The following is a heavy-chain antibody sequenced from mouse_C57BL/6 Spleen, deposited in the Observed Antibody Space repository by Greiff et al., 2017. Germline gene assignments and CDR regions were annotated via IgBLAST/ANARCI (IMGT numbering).Heavy chain of an antibody. CDR2: IDPSDSYT. CDR1: GYTFTSYW. D-gene: IGHD1-1*01. Sequence: VQLQQPGAELVMPGASVKLSCKASGYTFTSYWMHWVKQRPGQGLEWIGEIDPSDSYTNYNQKFKGKSTLTVDKSSSTAYMQLSSLTSEDSAVYYCARSYYGSSWYFDVWGTGTTVTVSS. J-gene: IGHJ1*03. V-gene: IGHV1-69*01. CDR3: ARSYYGSSWYFDV.